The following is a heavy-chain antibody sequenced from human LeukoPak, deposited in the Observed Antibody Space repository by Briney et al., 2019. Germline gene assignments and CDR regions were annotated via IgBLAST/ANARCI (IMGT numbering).Heavy chain of an antibody. Sequence: SETLSLTCAVYGGSFSGYYWSWIRQPPGKGLEWIGEINHSGSTNYNPSLKSRVTISVDKSKNQFSLKLSSVTAADTAVYYCARERYDRRFDYWGQGTLVTVSS. J-gene: IGHJ4*02. CDR1: GGSFSGYY. CDR3: ARERYDRRFDY. V-gene: IGHV4-34*01. D-gene: IGHD3-9*01. CDR2: INHSGST.